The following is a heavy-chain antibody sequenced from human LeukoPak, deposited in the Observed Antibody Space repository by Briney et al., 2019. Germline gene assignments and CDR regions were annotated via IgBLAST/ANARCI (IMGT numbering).Heavy chain of an antibody. CDR2: IYSGGST. CDR3: ARTDYYDSSGYFYFDY. J-gene: IGHJ4*02. V-gene: IGHV3-53*01. Sequence: GGSLRLSCAASGFTVSSNYMSWVRQAPGKGLEWVSVIYSGGSTYYADYVKGRFTISRDNSKNTLYLQMNSLRAEDTAAYYCARTDYYDSSGYFYFDYWGQGTLVTVSS. CDR1: GFTVSSNY. D-gene: IGHD3-22*01.